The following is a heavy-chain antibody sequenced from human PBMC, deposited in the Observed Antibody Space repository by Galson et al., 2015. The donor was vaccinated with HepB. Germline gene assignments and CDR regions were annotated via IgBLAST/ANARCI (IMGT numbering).Heavy chain of an antibody. CDR2: ISSSSSYI. D-gene: IGHD2-21*02. CDR3: ARDRGGDCYSD. CDR1: GFTFSSYS. Sequence: SLRLSCAASGFTFSSYSMNWVRQAPGKGLEWVSSISSSSSYIYYADSVKGRFTISRDNAKNSLYLQMNSLRAEDTAVYYCARDRGGDCYSDWGQGTLVTVSS. V-gene: IGHV3-21*01. J-gene: IGHJ4*02.